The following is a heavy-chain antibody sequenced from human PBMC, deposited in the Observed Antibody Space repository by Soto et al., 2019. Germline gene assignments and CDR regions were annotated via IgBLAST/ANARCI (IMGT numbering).Heavy chain of an antibody. D-gene: IGHD1-7*01. CDR1: GGSISSGGYY. Sequence: SETLSLTCTVSGGSISSGGYYWSWIRQHPGKGLEWIGYIYYSGSTYYNPSLKSRVTISVDTSKNQFSLKLSSVTAANTAVYYCARAKWNYLYYYYGMDVWGQGTTVTVSS. J-gene: IGHJ6*02. V-gene: IGHV4-31*03. CDR2: IYYSGST. CDR3: ARAKWNYLYYYYGMDV.